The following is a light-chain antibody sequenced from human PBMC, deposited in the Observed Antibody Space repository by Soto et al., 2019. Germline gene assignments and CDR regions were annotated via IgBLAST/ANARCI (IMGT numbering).Light chain of an antibody. CDR3: QQTYSPIVT. CDR1: QSISAF. J-gene: IGKJ4*01. Sequence: DIQMTQSPSYLSASIGDRVTITCRASQSISAFLHWYQQRPGTAPKLLIHVASNVRTGVPSRFAGSGSGTNFSLTIDSVQPEDVASYYCQQTYSPIVTFGGGTNVASK. V-gene: IGKV1-39*01. CDR2: VAS.